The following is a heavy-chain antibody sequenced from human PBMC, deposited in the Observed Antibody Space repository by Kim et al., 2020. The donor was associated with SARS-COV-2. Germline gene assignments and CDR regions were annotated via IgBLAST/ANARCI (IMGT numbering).Heavy chain of an antibody. V-gene: IGHV3-9*01. J-gene: IGHJ3*02. CDR1: GFTFDDYA. CDR2: ISWNSGSI. CDR3: AKGVSWLGPDAFDI. Sequence: GGSLRLSCAASGFTFDDYAMHWVRQAPGKGLEWVSGISWNSGSIGYADSVKGRFTISRDNAKNSLYLQMNSLRAEDTALYYCAKGVSWLGPDAFDIWGQGTMVTVSS. D-gene: IGHD6-19*01.